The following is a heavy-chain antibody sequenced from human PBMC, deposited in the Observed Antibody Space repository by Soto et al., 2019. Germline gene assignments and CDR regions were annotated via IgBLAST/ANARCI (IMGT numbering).Heavy chain of an antibody. J-gene: IGHJ4*02. CDR2: IHPGDSDT. CDR3: ASPGQNRDRPQAF. CDR1: GYFFSSQW. V-gene: IGHV5-51*01. Sequence: RGESLKISCKGSGYFFSSQWIAWVRLMPGKGLEWMGIIHPGDSDTRYSPSFQGQVTISVDGSINTAYLQSRSLEASDTAVYYCASPGQNRDRPQAFWGQGTPVTVSS.